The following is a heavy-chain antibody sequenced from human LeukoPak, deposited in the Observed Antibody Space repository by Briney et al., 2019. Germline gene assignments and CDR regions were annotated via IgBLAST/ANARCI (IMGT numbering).Heavy chain of an antibody. CDR1: GGSISSYY. J-gene: IGHJ3*02. CDR3: ASLEERYCSSTSCYRAFDI. D-gene: IGHD2-2*02. V-gene: IGHV4-4*07. Sequence: SETLSLTCTVSGGSISSYYWSWIRQPAGKGLEWIGRIYTSGSTNYNPSLKSRVTMSVDTPKNQFSLKLSSVTAADTAVYYCASLEERYCSSTSCYRAFDIWGQGTMVTVSS. CDR2: IYTSGST.